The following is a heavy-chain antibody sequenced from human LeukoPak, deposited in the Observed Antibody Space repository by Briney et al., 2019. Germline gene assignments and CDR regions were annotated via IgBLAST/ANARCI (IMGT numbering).Heavy chain of an antibody. Sequence: ASVKVSCKASGYTFTSYDINWVRQATGQGLEWMGWMNPNSGNTGYAQKFQGGVTMTRNTSISTAYMELSSLRSEDAAVYYCARGRYQLGVRGVIPPYNWFDPWGQGTLVTVSS. CDR2: MNPNSGNT. CDR3: ARGRYQLGVRGVIPPYNWFDP. V-gene: IGHV1-8*01. CDR1: GYTFTSYD. D-gene: IGHD3-10*01. J-gene: IGHJ5*02.